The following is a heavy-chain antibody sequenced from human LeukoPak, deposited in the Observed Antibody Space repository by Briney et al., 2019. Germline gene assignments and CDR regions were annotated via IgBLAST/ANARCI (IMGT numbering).Heavy chain of an antibody. D-gene: IGHD5-24*01. V-gene: IGHV1-46*01. Sequence: ASVKVSCKASGYTFTSYYMHWVRQAPGQGLEWMGIINPSGGSTSYAQKFQGRVTMTTDASTSTVYMELRSLRSDDTALYYCARDRSNSDYWGQGTLVTVSS. CDR3: ARDRSNSDY. CDR2: INPSGGST. J-gene: IGHJ4*02. CDR1: GYTFTSYY.